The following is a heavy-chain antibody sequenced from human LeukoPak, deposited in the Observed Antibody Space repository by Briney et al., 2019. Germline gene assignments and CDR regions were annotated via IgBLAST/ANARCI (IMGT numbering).Heavy chain of an antibody. D-gene: IGHD3-22*01. V-gene: IGHV3-23*01. J-gene: IGHJ4*02. CDR3: AQTRGDSSGYPPVGY. CDR1: GFTFGSYG. Sequence: PGGSLRLSCAASGFTFGSYGMSWVRQAPGKGLEWVSAISGSGGSTYYADSVKGRFTISRDDSKNTLYLQTNSLRAEDTAVYYCAQTRGDSSGYPPVGYWGQGTLVTVSS. CDR2: ISGSGGST.